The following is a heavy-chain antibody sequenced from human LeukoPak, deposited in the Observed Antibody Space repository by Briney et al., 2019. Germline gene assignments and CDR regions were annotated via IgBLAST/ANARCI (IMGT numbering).Heavy chain of an antibody. CDR3: ARATRPSGSYRHDY. CDR1: GDSISNSSYF. D-gene: IGHD1-26*01. Sequence: SETLSLTCTVSGDSISNSSYFWGWIRQPPGKGLEWIGSIYYSGSTFYNPCLKSRVAISVDTSRNQFSLMLSSVTVADTAVYYCARATRPSGSYRHDYWGQGILVTVSS. J-gene: IGHJ4*02. CDR2: IYYSGST. V-gene: IGHV4-39*07.